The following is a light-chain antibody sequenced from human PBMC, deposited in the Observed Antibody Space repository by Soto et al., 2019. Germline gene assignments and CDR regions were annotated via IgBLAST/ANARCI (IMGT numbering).Light chain of an antibody. Sequence: DIVLTQSPGTLSLSPGERAILSCRASQTVNNNYLACCQQKPGQAPRLLIYGASRRATGIPDRFSGSASGTDFTLTISRLEPEDFAVYFYGQHSELPMTFGQGTRLEMK. V-gene: IGKV3-20*01. CDR2: GAS. CDR1: QTVNNNY. J-gene: IGKJ5*01. CDR3: GQHSELPMT.